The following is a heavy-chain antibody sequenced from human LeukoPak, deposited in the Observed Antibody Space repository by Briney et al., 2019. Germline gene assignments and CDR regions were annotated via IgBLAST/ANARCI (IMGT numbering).Heavy chain of an antibody. V-gene: IGHV3-43D*03. CDR3: AKDVTSGYYLDY. D-gene: IGHD3-22*01. CDR1: GFIFDDYA. CDR2: ISWDGGST. J-gene: IGHJ4*02. Sequence: GGSLRLSCAASGFIFDDYAMHWVRQAPGKGPEWVSLISWDGGSTYYADSVKGRFTISRDNSKKSLYLQMNSLRAEDTALYYCAKDVTSGYYLDYWGQGTLVTVSS.